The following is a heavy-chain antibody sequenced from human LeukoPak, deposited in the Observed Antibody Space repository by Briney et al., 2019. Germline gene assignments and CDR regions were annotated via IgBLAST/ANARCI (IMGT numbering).Heavy chain of an antibody. Sequence: ASVKVSSKASGYTFTSYGISWVRQAPGQGLGWMGWISAYNVNTNDAQKLQGRVTMTTDTSTSTADMELRGLRSHDTAVYYCARDLSVATIFGAYYYYYYMDVWGEGTTVTVSS. CDR1: GYTFTSYG. V-gene: IGHV1-18*01. CDR2: ISAYNVNT. J-gene: IGHJ6*03. D-gene: IGHD3-3*01. CDR3: ARDLSVATIFGAYYYYYYMDV.